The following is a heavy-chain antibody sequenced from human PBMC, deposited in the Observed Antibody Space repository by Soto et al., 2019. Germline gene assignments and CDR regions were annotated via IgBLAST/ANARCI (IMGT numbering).Heavy chain of an antibody. D-gene: IGHD3-10*01. V-gene: IGHV4-34*01. CDR2: INHSGST. Sequence: QVQLQQWGAGLLKPSETLSLTCAVYGGSFSGYYWSWIRQPPGKGLEWIGEINHSGSTNYNPSLKRRVTISVDTSKNQFSLKLSSVTAADTAVYYCARVKGTMVRGVLQSRYYYYGMDVWGQGTTVTVSS. J-gene: IGHJ6*02. CDR3: ARVKGTMVRGVLQSRYYYYGMDV. CDR1: GGSFSGYY.